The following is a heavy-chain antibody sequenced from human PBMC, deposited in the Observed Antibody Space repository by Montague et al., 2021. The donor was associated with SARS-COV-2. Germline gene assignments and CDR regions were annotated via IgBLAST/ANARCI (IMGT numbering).Heavy chain of an antibody. CDR3: ARLGDGVVPTPILVVRPYWSFVSFDL. CDR2: INHGGST. CDR1: GGSFSAYS. Sequence: SETLSLTCAVYGGSFSAYSWNWPRQPPGNGLEWIGEINHGGSTNYNPSLKSRVTISADTSKNQFSLKLTSVAAADTAVYYCARLGDGVVPTPILVVRPYWSFVSFDLWGQGTTVTVSS. D-gene: IGHD3-22*01. J-gene: IGHJ6*02. V-gene: IGHV4-34*01.